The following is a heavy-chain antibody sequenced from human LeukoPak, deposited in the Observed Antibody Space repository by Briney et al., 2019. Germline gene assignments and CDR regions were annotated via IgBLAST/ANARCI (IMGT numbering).Heavy chain of an antibody. Sequence: ASVKVSCKASGYTFTSYYMHWVRQAPGQGLEWMGIINPSGGSTSYAQKFQGRVTMTRDTSTSTVYMELSSLRSEDTAVYYCARDLYYYDSSGYDWHAFDIWGQGTMVTVSS. CDR2: INPSGGST. J-gene: IGHJ3*02. CDR1: GYTFTSYY. CDR3: ARDLYYYDSSGYDWHAFDI. D-gene: IGHD3-22*01. V-gene: IGHV1-46*01.